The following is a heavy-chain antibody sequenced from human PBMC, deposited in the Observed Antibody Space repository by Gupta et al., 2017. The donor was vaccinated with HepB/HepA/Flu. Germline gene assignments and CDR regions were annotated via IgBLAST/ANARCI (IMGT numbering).Heavy chain of an antibody. J-gene: IGHJ4*02. D-gene: IGHD3-22*01. V-gene: IGHV4-34*01. Sequence: QVQLQQWGAGLLKPSETLSLTCAVYGGSFSGYYWCWIRQPPGKGLEWIGEINHSGSTNYNPSLKSRVTISVDTSKNQFSLKLSSVTAADTAVYYCARVYYYDSSGYYFPFDYWGQGTLVTVSS. CDR2: INHSGST. CDR1: GGSFSGYY. CDR3: ARVYYYDSSGYYFPFDY.